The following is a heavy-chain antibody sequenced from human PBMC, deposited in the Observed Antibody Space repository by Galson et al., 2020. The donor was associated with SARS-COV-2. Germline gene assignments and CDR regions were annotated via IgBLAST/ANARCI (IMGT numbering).Heavy chain of an antibody. V-gene: IGHV1-24*01. CDR1: GHILTERY. CDR3: ATPGFRHGYVDY. CDR2: FDPDHGEE. Sequence: ASVTDTCKVSGHILTERYMHWVRQPPGKGLEWMGGFDPDHGEEKYEQKFQGRVTLTEDTYTDTADMELSSLKSEDTAVYYWATPGFRHGYVDYWGQGTLGTVSS. J-gene: IGHJ4*02.